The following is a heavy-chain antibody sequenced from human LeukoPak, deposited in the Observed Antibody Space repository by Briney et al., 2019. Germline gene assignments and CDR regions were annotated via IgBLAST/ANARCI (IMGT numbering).Heavy chain of an antibody. CDR1: GFTFTSYA. J-gene: IGHJ6*02. Sequence: QSGGSLRLSCAAPGFTFTSYAKSWVRQAPGKGLEWVSVISGGGGSTYYADSVKGRFTISRDNSKNTLYLQMSSLRAEDTAVYYCAKVAGLEYCSSTSCYGYYYYGMDVWGQGTTVTVSS. CDR2: ISGGGGST. V-gene: IGHV3-23*01. CDR3: AKVAGLEYCSSTSCYGYYYYGMDV. D-gene: IGHD2-2*01.